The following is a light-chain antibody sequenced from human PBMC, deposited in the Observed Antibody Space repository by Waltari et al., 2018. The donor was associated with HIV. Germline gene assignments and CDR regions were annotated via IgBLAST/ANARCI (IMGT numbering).Light chain of an antibody. Sequence: DIVMTQSPLSLPVTPGEPAYISCRSSQSLLHSNGYNYLDWYLQKPGQSPQLLIYLGSNRASGVPDRFSGSGSGTDFTLKISRVEAEDVGVYYCMQALHLYSFGQGTKLEIK. CDR1: QSLLHSNGYNY. CDR2: LGS. CDR3: MQALHLYS. V-gene: IGKV2-28*01. J-gene: IGKJ2*03.